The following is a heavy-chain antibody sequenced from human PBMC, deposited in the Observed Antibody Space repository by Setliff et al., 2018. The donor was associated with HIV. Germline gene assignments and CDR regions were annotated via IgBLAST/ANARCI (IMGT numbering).Heavy chain of an antibody. D-gene: IGHD6-13*01. J-gene: IGHJ5*02. Sequence: SETLSLTCAVYGGSFSGYYWSWIRQSPGKGLEWIGEINHSGSTKYNPSLKSRVTISVDTSKNQFSLRLTSVTAADTAVYYCAREGGTGRSSWYGAYWLDPWGQGTLVTVSS. CDR2: INHSGST. V-gene: IGHV4-34*01. CDR1: GGSFSGYY. CDR3: AREGGTGRSSWYGAYWLDP.